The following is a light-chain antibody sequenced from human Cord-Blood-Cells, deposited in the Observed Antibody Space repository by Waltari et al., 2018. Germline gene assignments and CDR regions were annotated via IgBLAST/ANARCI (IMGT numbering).Light chain of an antibody. Sequence: QTVVTQEPSFSVSPGGTVTLTFGLSSCSVSTSSYPTWYQQTPGQAPRTLIYSPNTRSSGVPDRFSGSILGNKAALTITGAQADDESDYYCVLYMGSGTWVFGGGTKLTVL. V-gene: IGLV8-61*01. CDR2: SPN. CDR1: SCSVSTSSY. J-gene: IGLJ3*02. CDR3: VLYMGSGTWV.